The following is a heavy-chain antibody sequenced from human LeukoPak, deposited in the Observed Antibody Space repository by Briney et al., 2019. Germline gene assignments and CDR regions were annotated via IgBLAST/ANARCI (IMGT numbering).Heavy chain of an antibody. CDR3: ARDPPVNFGNSGYFDP. CDR2: ISSSGSTI. V-gene: IGHV3-48*03. Sequence: GGSLRLSCAASGFTFSSYEMNWVHQAPGKGLEWVSYISSSGSTIYYADSVKGRFTISRDNAKNSLYLQMNSLRAEDTAVYYCARDPPVNFGNSGYFDPWGRGTLVTVSS. J-gene: IGHJ2*01. CDR1: GFTFSSYE. D-gene: IGHD4-23*01.